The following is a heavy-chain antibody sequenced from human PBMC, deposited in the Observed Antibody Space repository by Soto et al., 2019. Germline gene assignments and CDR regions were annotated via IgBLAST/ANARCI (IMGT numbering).Heavy chain of an antibody. CDR2: IWYDGSNK. Sequence: GGSLRLSCAASGFIFSSYGMHWVRQAPGKGLEWVAVIWYDGSNKYYADSVKGRFTISRDNSKNTLSLQMNSLRAEDTAVYYCARDIAMSPYGMDVWGQGTTVTVSS. V-gene: IGHV3-33*01. D-gene: IGHD6-13*01. CDR1: GFIFSSYG. CDR3: ARDIAMSPYGMDV. J-gene: IGHJ6*02.